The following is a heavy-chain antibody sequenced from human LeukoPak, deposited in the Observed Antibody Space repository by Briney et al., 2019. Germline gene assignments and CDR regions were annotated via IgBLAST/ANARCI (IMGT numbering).Heavy chain of an antibody. CDR2: ISGSGGST. CDR1: GFTFSSHA. D-gene: IGHD1-7*01. CDR3: AKFDWNYGDY. J-gene: IGHJ4*02. V-gene: IGHV3-23*01. Sequence: GGSLRLSCAASGFTFSSHAMSWVRQAPGKGLEWVSTISGSGGSTYYANSVKGRFTISRDNSKNTLYLQMNSLRAEDTAVYYCAKFDWNYGDYWGQGTLVTVSS.